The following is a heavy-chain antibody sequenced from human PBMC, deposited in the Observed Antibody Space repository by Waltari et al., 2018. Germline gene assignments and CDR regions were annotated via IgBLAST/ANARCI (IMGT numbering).Heavy chain of an antibody. V-gene: IGHV3-7*03. J-gene: IGHJ4*02. CDR3: ATFRWFGY. CDR2: INYDGREK. Sequence: EVQLVESGGGLVQPGGSLRLSCIVSDLTFSTYWMTWVHQAPGRGLEWVANINYDGREKNYVDSVKGRFTISRDNTRNSFYLQMNSLRVEDTAVYFCATFRWFGYWGRGTQVTVSS. CDR1: DLTFSTYW.